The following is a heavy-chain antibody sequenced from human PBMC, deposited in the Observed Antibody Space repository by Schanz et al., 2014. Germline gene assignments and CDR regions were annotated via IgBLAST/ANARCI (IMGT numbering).Heavy chain of an antibody. J-gene: IGHJ4*02. CDR2: ISSSSSYI. CDR1: GFTFTTNA. Sequence: EVQLVESGGGLVQPGGSLRLSCAASGFTFTTNAMSWVRQPPGKGLEWVSSISSSSSYISYADSVKGRFTISRDNAKNSLYLEMNSLRAEDTAVYYCAKHVRSLTGNDYWGQGTLVTVSS. D-gene: IGHD3-9*01. V-gene: IGHV3-21*04. CDR3: AKHVRSLTGNDY.